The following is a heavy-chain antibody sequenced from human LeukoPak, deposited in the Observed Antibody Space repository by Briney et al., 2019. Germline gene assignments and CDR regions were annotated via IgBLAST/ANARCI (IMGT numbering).Heavy chain of an antibody. J-gene: IGHJ3*02. CDR2: IYTSGNT. CDR1: GGSMSPYY. Sequence: SETLSLTCTVSGGSMSPYYWSWIRQPAGKGLEWIGRIYTSGNTNYNPSLKSRATMSVDTSKNHFSLKLSSVTAADTALYYCARLADGDDFWSGTYAFDIWGQGTMVTVSS. D-gene: IGHD3-3*01. V-gene: IGHV4-4*07. CDR3: ARLADGDDFWSGTYAFDI.